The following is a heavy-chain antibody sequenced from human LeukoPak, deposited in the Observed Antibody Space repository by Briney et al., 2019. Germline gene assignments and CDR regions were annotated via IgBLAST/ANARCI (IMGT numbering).Heavy chain of an antibody. Sequence: GGSLRLSCAASGYTFSSYEMNWVRQAPGKGLEWVSDISSSGSTIYYADSVKGRFTISRDNAKNSLYLQMNSLRAEDTAVYYCARAQRGYSYGDDFDYWGQGTLVTVSS. CDR2: ISSSGSTI. V-gene: IGHV3-48*03. J-gene: IGHJ4*02. CDR1: GYTFSSYE. D-gene: IGHD5-18*01. CDR3: ARAQRGYSYGDDFDY.